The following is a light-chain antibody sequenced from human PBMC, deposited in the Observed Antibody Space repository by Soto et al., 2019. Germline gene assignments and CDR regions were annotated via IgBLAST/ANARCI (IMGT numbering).Light chain of an antibody. CDR3: QQYGSSPRT. J-gene: IGKJ1*01. CDR2: GAS. V-gene: IGKV3-20*01. Sequence: TQSPGTLSLSPGERATLSCRASQSVSSSYLAWYQQKPGQAPRLLIYGASSRATGIPDRSSGSGSGTDFTLTISRLEPEDFAVYYCQQYGSSPRTFGQGTKVDIK. CDR1: QSVSSSY.